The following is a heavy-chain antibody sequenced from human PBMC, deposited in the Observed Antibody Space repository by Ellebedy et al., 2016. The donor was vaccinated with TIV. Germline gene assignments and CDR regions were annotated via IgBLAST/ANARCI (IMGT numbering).Heavy chain of an antibody. V-gene: IGHV3-72*01. CDR1: GFPFSDHY. CDR2: SRDKTHSFTA. J-gene: IGHJ6*02. D-gene: IGHD1-26*01. Sequence: GESLKISCVVSGFPFSDHYMDWVRHAPGKGLEWVGRSRDKTHSFTAEYAASVEGRFIISRDVSKNSLYLQMKSLKTEDTAVYYCARHMGATGAVGYYAMDVWGQGTTVTVSS. CDR3: ARHMGATGAVGYYAMDV.